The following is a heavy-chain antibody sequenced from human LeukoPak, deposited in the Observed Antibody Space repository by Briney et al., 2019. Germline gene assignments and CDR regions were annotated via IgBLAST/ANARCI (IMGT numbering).Heavy chain of an antibody. CDR2: IYTSGST. D-gene: IGHD3-22*01. J-gene: IGHJ3*02. Sequence: SETLSFTCGVPGGSIRSYYWSWFRQPAGKGLEWIGRIYTSGSTNYNPSLKSRVTMSIDRSKNEFSLKLSSVTAADTAVYYCARDQGSSGYYYAFDIWGQGTMVTVSS. CDR3: ARDQGSSGYYYAFDI. CDR1: GGSIRSYY. V-gene: IGHV4-4*07.